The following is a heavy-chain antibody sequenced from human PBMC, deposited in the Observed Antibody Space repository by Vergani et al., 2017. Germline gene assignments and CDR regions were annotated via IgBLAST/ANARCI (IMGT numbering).Heavy chain of an antibody. CDR3: ARMGGYDEGDAFRFDYFDS. V-gene: IGHV4-59*02. J-gene: IGHJ4*02. D-gene: IGHD3-22*01. CDR1: GASVNSYY. Sequence: QVKLQESGPGLVKPSETLSLTCTVSGASVNSYYWSWIRQPPGKGLEWMGYVSFRGDTLYDPSVKGRMTISLNTSSNQFSLYLTSVTAADTAMYYCARMGGYDEGDAFRFDYFDSWGPGILVTVSS. CDR2: VSFRGDT.